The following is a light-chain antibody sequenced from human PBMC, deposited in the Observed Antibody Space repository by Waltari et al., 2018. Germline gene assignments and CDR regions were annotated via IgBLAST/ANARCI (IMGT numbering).Light chain of an antibody. CDR1: QTITNY. V-gene: IGKV1-39*01. CDR3: QQTYITPRT. J-gene: IGKJ1*01. Sequence: DIQMTQFPTSLSASVEDRVTITCRASQTITNYLNWYQQKSGKAPRLLISGASNLQGGVPSRFRGSGSGTDFTLTISNLQPEDFATYYCQQTYITPRTFGQGTKVEIK. CDR2: GAS.